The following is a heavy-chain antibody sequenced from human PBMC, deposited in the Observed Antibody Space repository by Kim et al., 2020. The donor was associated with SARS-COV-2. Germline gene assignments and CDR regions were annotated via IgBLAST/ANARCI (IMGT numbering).Heavy chain of an antibody. Sequence: SETLSLTCTVSGGSISSYSWSWIRQPAGKGLEWIARIYTSGSTNYNPSLKSRVTMSVDTYKNQFSLKLSTVNAADTAVYYCVRSSSRYYDFWSGLNWFDSRGQGTLATDCS. D-gene: IGHD3-3*01. J-gene: IGHJ5*01. V-gene: IGHV4-4*07. CDR1: GGSISSYS. CDR2: IYTSGST. CDR3: VRSSSRYYDFWSGLNWFDS.